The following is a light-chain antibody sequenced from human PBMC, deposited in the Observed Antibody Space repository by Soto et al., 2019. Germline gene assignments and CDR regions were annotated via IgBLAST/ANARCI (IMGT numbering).Light chain of an antibody. CDR1: QGISSY. CDR2: AAS. CDR3: QQLNSYPLFT. V-gene: IGKV1-9*01. Sequence: DIQLTQSPSFLSASVGDRVTITCRASQGISSYLAWYQQKPGKAPKLLIYAASTLQSGVPSRFSGSGSGTEFPLTISSLQPEDFATYYCQQLNSYPLFTFGPGTKVYIK. J-gene: IGKJ3*01.